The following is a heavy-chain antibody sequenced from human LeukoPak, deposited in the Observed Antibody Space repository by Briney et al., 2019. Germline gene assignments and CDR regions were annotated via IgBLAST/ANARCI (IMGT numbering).Heavy chain of an antibody. CDR3: ARGGVVVVAATSDY. CDR2: ISSSSSYI. D-gene: IGHD2-15*01. V-gene: IGHV3-21*01. Sequence: PGGSLRLSCAASGFTFSSYSMNWVRQAPGKGLEWVSSISSSSSYIYYADSVKGRFTISRDNAKNSLYLQMNSLRAEDTAVYYCARGGVVVVAATSDYWGQGTLVTASS. CDR1: GFTFSSYS. J-gene: IGHJ4*02.